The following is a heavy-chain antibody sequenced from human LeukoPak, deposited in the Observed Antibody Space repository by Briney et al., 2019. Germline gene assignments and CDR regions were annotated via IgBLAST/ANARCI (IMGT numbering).Heavy chain of an antibody. J-gene: IGHJ5*02. CDR3: ARDPKVAATDNWFDP. CDR1: GGTFSSYA. Sequence: GASVKVSCKASGGTFSSYAISWVRQAPGQGLEWMGRIIPIPGIANYAQKFQGRVTITADKSTSTAYMELSSLRSEDTAVYYCARDPKVAATDNWFDPWGQGTLVTVSS. CDR2: IIPIPGIA. D-gene: IGHD2-15*01. V-gene: IGHV1-69*04.